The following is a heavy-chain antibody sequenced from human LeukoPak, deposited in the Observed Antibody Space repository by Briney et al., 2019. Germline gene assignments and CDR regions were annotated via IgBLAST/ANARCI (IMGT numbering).Heavy chain of an antibody. Sequence: GGSLRLSCAASGFTFSSYWMHWVRQAPGKGLEWVSSISYSGDNTYYADSVKGRFTISRDNSNNTLYLQMNSLRAEDTAIYYCAKGPIAVAGKFDYWGQGTLVTVSS. CDR2: ISYSGDNT. J-gene: IGHJ4*02. D-gene: IGHD6-19*01. CDR1: GFTFSSYW. CDR3: AKGPIAVAGKFDY. V-gene: IGHV3-23*01.